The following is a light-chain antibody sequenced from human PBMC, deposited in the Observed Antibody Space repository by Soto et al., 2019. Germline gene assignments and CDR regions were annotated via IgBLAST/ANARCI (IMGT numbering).Light chain of an antibody. J-gene: IGKJ1*01. CDR2: LGS. CDR1: QSLLHSNGYNY. V-gene: IGKV2-28*01. Sequence: DIVMTQSPLSLPVTPGEPASISCRSSQSLLHSNGYNYLDWYLQKPGQSPQLLIYLGSNRASGVPDRFSGSGSGTDFTLKISRVEAEDVRVYYCMQALPTPPWTVGQGTKVEI. CDR3: MQALPTPPWT.